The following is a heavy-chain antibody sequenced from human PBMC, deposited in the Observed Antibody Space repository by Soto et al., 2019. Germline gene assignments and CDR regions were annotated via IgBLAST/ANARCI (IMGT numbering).Heavy chain of an antibody. CDR3: SRVPYSSGWDGVYYTGMDV. CDR2: IYYSGST. CDR1: GGSISSYY. Sequence: QVQLQESGPGLVKPSETLSLTCTVSGGSISSYYWSWIRQPPGKGLEWIGYIYYSGSTNYNPYLNNRVTISVDTSKNQFSLKLSSVTAADTAVYYFSRVPYSSGWDGVYYTGMDVWGQGTTVTVSS. V-gene: IGHV4-59*01. J-gene: IGHJ6*02. D-gene: IGHD6-19*01.